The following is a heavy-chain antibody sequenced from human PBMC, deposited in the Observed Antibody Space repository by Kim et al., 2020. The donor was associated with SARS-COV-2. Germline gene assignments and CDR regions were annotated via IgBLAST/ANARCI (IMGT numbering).Heavy chain of an antibody. Sequence: ANYAQRFQGRVTITADESTGAAYMVLSRLSSEDTAVYYCARLAEWELSNYWGQGTLVTVSS. J-gene: IGHJ4*02. CDR2: A. CDR3: ARLAEWELSNY. D-gene: IGHD1-26*01. V-gene: IGHV1-69*01.